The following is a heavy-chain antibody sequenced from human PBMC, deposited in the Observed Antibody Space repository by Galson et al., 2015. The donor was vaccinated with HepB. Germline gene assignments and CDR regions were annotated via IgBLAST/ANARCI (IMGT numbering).Heavy chain of an antibody. V-gene: IGHV3-33*01. CDR1: GFTSSSYG. CDR2: IWYDGSNK. D-gene: IGHD3-9*01. Sequence: SLRLSCAASGFTSSSYGMHWVRQAPGKGLEWVAVIWYDGSNKYYADSVKGRFTISRDNSKNTLYLQMNSLRAEDTAVYYCARAPLTGYYIDYWGQGTLVTVSS. CDR3: ARAPLTGYYIDY. J-gene: IGHJ4*02.